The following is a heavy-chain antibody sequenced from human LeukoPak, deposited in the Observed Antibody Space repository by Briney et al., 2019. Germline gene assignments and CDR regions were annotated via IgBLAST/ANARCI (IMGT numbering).Heavy chain of an antibody. CDR2: ISYDGSNK. J-gene: IGHJ4*02. D-gene: IGHD6-13*01. Sequence: QPGGSLTPSCAASGFTFSSYGMHWVRQAPGKGLEWVAVISYDGSNKYYADSVKGRFTISRDNSKTTLYLQMNSLRAEDTAVYYCTKDLSADGAAAAGHFDYWGQGTLVTVSS. V-gene: IGHV3-30*18. CDR3: TKDLSADGAAAAGHFDY. CDR1: GFTFSSYG.